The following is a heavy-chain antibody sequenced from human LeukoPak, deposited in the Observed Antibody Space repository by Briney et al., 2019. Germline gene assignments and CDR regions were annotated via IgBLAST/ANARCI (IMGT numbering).Heavy chain of an antibody. CDR1: GYSFSSYW. V-gene: IGHV5-51*01. D-gene: IGHD6-13*01. CDR2: ILPGDSDT. J-gene: IGHJ4*02. Sequence: GQSLQISCHGSGYSFSSYWIGWVRHMPGQGLEWMGIILPGDSDTRYSPSFQGQVTISADKSINTAYLQWRSLKASDNAMYYCARRRSSSWLDYWGQGTLVTVSS. CDR3: ARRRSSSWLDY.